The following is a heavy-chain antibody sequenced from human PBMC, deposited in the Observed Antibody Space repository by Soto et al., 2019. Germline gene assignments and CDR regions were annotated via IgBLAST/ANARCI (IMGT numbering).Heavy chain of an antibody. CDR2: INHSGST. CDR1: GGSFSGYY. V-gene: IGHV4-34*01. Sequence: SETLSLTYAVYGGSFSGYYWSWIRQPPGKGLEWIGEINHSGSTNYNPSLKSRVTISVDTSKNQLSLKLSSVTAADTAVYYCARFLTMVRGVITMFDPWGQGTLVTVSS. CDR3: ARFLTMVRGVITMFDP. J-gene: IGHJ5*02. D-gene: IGHD3-10*01.